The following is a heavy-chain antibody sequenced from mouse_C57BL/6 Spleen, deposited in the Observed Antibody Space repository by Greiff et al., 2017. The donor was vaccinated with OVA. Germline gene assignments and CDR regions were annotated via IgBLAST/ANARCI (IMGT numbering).Heavy chain of an antibody. CDR3: ARSGITTVVGDDY. V-gene: IGHV1-55*01. D-gene: IGHD1-1*01. CDR2: IYPGSGST. Sequence: QVQLQQPGAELVKPGASVKMSCKASGYTFTSYWITWVKQRPGQGLAWIGDIYPGSGSTNYNEKFKSKATLTIDTSSSTSYMQRSSRTSEDSAVYYCARSGITTVVGDDYWGQGTTLTVSS. CDR1: GYTFTSYW. J-gene: IGHJ2*01.